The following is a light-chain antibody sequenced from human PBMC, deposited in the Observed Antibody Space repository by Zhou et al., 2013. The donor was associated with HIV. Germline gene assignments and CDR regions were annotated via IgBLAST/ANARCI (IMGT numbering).Light chain of an antibody. Sequence: AIRMTQSPSSFSASTGDRVTITCRASQGISSYLAWYQQKPGKAPKLLIYAASTLQNGVPSRFRGSGFGTEFLLTISALQPNDSATYYCQHYNSDTDYNFGQGTTLE. CDR3: QHYNSDTDYN. CDR2: AAS. V-gene: IGKV1-8*01. CDR1: QGISSY. J-gene: IGKJ2*01.